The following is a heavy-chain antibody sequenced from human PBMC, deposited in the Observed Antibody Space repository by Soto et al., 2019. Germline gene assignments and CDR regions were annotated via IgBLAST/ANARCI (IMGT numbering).Heavy chain of an antibody. CDR3: ARTCRSGGSCYHEY. D-gene: IGHD2-15*01. Sequence: ASVKVSCKASGYTFSSVGINWVREAPGQGLEWVGWVSVYNDDTKYAQNFQGRVSLTTDTSTSTTYMEVGSLRSDDTAVYYCARTCRSGGSCYHEYWGEGTLVTVSS. CDR2: VSVYNDDT. J-gene: IGHJ4*02. CDR1: GYTFSSVG. V-gene: IGHV1-18*01.